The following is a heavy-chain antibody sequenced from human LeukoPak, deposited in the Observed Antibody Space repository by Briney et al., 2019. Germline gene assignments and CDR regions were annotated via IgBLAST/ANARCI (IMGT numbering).Heavy chain of an antibody. V-gene: IGHV4-59*01. CDR2: IYYSGSS. Sequence: SETLSLTCNVSGGSISGYHWSWIRRPPGKGLEWLGYIYYSGSSNYNPSLKSRVTISADTSKNQFSLELSSVTAADTAVYYCARVPRSYYYYYYMDVWGKGTTVTVSS. CDR1: GGSISGYH. CDR3: ARVPRSYYYYYYMDV. J-gene: IGHJ6*03.